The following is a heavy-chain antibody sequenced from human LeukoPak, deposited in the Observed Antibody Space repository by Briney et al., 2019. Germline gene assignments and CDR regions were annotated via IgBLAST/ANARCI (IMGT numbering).Heavy chain of an antibody. CDR2: ISYDGSNK. CDR1: GFTFSSYG. D-gene: IGHD6-13*01. Sequence: PGGSLRLSCAASGFTFSSYGMHWVRQAPGKGLEWVAVISYDGSNKYYADSVKGRFTISRDNSKNTLYLQMNSLRAEDTAVYYCAKAGLGAAAGKIDYWGQGTLVTVSS. J-gene: IGHJ4*02. V-gene: IGHV3-30*18. CDR3: AKAGLGAAAGKIDY.